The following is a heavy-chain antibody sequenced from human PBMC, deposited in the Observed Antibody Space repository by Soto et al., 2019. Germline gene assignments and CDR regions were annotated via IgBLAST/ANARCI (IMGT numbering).Heavy chain of an antibody. CDR3: ARDLLLWFGESLYYFDY. D-gene: IGHD3-10*01. CDR1: GDSVSSNSAA. CDR2: TYYRSKWYN. J-gene: IGHJ4*02. Sequence: SQTLSLTCAISGDSVSSNSAAWNWIRQSPSRGLEWLGRTYYRSKWYNDYAVSVKSRITINPDTSKNQFSLQLNSVTPEDTAVYYCARDLLLWFGESLYYFDYWGQGTLVTVSS. V-gene: IGHV6-1*01.